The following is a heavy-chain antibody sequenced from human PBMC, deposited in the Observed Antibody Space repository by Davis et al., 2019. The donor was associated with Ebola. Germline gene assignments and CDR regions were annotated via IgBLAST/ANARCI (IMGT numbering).Heavy chain of an antibody. J-gene: IGHJ3*02. CDR1: GYTFTSYG. CDR3: ASSRGAAAGMNAFDI. Sequence: AASVKVSCKASGYTFTSYGISWVRQAPGQGLEWMGWISAYNGNTNYAQKLQGRVTMTTDTSTSTAYMGLRSLRSDDTAVYYCASSRGAAAGMNAFDIWGQGTMVTVSS. V-gene: IGHV1-18*01. D-gene: IGHD6-13*01. CDR2: ISAYNGNT.